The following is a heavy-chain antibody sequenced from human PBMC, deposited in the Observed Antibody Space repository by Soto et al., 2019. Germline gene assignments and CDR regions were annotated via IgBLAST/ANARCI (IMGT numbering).Heavy chain of an antibody. Sequence: KVSCKASGYTFNFYGITWVRQAPGQGLEWMGWISGFNGNTNYAADLQGRVTMTTDTSTSTAYMELRGLRSDDTAVYYCARIGVSSGHESPDFDSWGQGTLVTVSS. CDR2: ISGFNGNT. D-gene: IGHD3-16*01. J-gene: IGHJ4*02. V-gene: IGHV1-18*01. CDR3: ARIGVSSGHESPDFDS. CDR1: GYTFNFYG.